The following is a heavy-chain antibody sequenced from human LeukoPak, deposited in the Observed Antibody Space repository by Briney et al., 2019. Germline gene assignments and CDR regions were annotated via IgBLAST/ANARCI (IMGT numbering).Heavy chain of an antibody. Sequence: AGGSLRLSCAASGFTFSDYYMSWIRQAPGKGLEWVSYISSSGSTIYYADSVKGRFTISMDNAKNSLYLQMNSLRAEGTAVYYCARERRGYCSSTSCSWFDPWGQGTLVTVSS. CDR3: ARERRGYCSSTSCSWFDP. CDR1: GFTFSDYY. D-gene: IGHD2-2*01. V-gene: IGHV3-11*04. J-gene: IGHJ5*02. CDR2: ISSSGSTI.